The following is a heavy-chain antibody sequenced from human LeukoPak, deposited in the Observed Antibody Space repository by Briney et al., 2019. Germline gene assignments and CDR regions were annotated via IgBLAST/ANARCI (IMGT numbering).Heavy chain of an antibody. D-gene: IGHD3-9*01. CDR2: IYHSGST. V-gene: IGHV4-59*01. Sequence: SETLSLTCTVSGASIISSYCSWVRQPPGEVLEWIGYIYHSGSTNYSHSLKSRVTLSVDTSKNQFSLKVSSVTAADTAVYYCARIDSAYYYGMDVWGKGNTVTVSS. J-gene: IGHJ6*04. CDR3: ARIDSAYYYGMDV. CDR1: GASIISSY.